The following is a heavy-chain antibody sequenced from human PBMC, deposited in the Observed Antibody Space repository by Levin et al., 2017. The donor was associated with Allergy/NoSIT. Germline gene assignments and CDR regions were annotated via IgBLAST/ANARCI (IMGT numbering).Heavy chain of an antibody. V-gene: IGHV3-23*01. CDR1: RFTFSTSA. CDR2: ISGSGGST. CDR3: AKDRGTGTGGYNHYGMDV. Sequence: GESLKISCSASRFTFSTSAMSWVRQAPGKGLEWVSGISGSGGSTYYADSEKGRFTISRDNSKNTLYLQMNSLRVEDTAVYYCAKDRGTGTGGYNHYGMDVWGQGTTVTVSS. J-gene: IGHJ6*02. D-gene: IGHD1-1*01.